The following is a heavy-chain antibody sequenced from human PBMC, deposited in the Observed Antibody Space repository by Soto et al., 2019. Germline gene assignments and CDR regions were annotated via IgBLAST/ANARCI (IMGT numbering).Heavy chain of an antibody. CDR3: AGDGYSDLLPLYYFDY. CDR1: GGSISSYY. J-gene: IGHJ4*02. V-gene: IGHV4-59*01. D-gene: IGHD6-13*01. Sequence: SETLSLTCTVSGGSISSYYWSWIRQPPGKGLEWIGYIYYSGSTNYNPSLKSRVTISVDTSKNQFSLKLSSVTAADTAVYYCAGDGYSDLLPLYYFDYWGQGTLVTVSS. CDR2: IYYSGST.